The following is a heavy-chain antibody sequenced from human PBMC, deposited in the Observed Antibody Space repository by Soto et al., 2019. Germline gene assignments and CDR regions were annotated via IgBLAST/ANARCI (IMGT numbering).Heavy chain of an antibody. CDR2: ISARGGSL. CDR3: AKGSIDYSASVDN. CDR1: GFSFSSYA. J-gene: IGHJ4*02. V-gene: IGHV3-23*01. D-gene: IGHD1-26*01. Sequence: EVHLLESGGGLVQPGGSLRLSCAASGFSFSSYAMVWVRQAPGKGLEWVSVISARGGSLYFADSVKGRFTIYRDNSKNVLALEMNSLRAEDTATYFSAKGSIDYSASVDNWGQGTLVVGSS.